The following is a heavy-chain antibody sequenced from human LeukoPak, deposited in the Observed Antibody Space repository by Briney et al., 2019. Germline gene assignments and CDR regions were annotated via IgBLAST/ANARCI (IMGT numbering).Heavy chain of an antibody. CDR3: AGDGHYGMYV. V-gene: IGHV3-74*01. J-gene: IGHJ6*02. CDR1: GFTFSSYA. Sequence: GGSLRLSCAASGFTFSSYAMNWVRQAPGKGLVWVSHINGDGRTTTYADSVKGRFTISRDNAKNTLYLQVNGLRVDDTAVYYCAGDGHYGMYVWGQGTTVTVSS. CDR2: INGDGRTT.